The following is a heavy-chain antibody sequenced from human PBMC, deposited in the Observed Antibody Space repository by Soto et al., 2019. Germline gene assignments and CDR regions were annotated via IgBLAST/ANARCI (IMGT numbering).Heavy chain of an antibody. CDR1: EGTFNSYA. D-gene: IGHD6-13*01. J-gene: IGHJ4*02. V-gene: IGHV1-69*01. CDR2: IIPYYNTL. CDR3: ASGASRWYPYCFDS. Sequence: QAQVVQSGAEVRKPGSSVKLSCKASEGTFNSYANAWVRQAPGQGLEWMGGIIPYYNTLNYAQKFQDRVTITADDSTNTVYMELSSLRSDDTAVYFCASGASRWYPYCFDSWAQGTLVTVSS.